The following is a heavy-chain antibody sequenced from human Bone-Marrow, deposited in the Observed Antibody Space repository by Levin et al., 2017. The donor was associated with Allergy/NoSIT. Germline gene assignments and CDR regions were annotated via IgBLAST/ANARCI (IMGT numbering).Heavy chain of an antibody. CDR3: TRETIITMVRGPRGAFDI. Sequence: GGSLRLSCTASGFTFGDYAMSWFRQAPGKGLEWVGFIRSKAYGGTTEYAASVKGRFTISRDDSKSIAYLQMNSLKTEDTAVYYCTRETIITMVRGPRGAFDIWGQGTMVTVSS. V-gene: IGHV3-49*03. CDR2: IRSKAYGGTT. D-gene: IGHD3-10*01. J-gene: IGHJ3*02. CDR1: GFTFGDYA.